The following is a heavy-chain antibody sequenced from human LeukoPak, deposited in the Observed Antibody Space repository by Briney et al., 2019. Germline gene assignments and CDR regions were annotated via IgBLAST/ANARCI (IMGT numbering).Heavy chain of an antibody. J-gene: IGHJ5*02. CDR3: ATGSDYYYAS. CDR2: IPHDGSNA. Sequence: GSLRLSCVASGFTFTRSCMHWVRQAPGKGLEWVAAIPHDGSNALYADSVKGRFTISRDDSKNTQYLQMNSLRIEDSAMYYCATGSDYYYASWGRGTLVTVSS. D-gene: IGHD3-3*01. CDR1: GFTFTRSC. V-gene: IGHV3-30*03.